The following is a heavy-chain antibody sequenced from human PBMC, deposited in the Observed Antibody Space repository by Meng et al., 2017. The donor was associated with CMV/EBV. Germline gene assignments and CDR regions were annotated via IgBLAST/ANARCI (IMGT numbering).Heavy chain of an antibody. CDR3: ARSPRSSAPDFDY. CDR2: ISSSSSYI. J-gene: IGHJ4*02. CDR1: GFTFSSYS. Sequence: GESLKLSCAASGFTFSSYSMNWVRQAPGKGLEWVSSISSSSSYIYYADSVKGRFTISRDNAKNSLYLQMNSLRAEDTAVYYCARSPRSSAPDFDYWGQGTLVTVSS. V-gene: IGHV3-21*01. D-gene: IGHD6-6*01.